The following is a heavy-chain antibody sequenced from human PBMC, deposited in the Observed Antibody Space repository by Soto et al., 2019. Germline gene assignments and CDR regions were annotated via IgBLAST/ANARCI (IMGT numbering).Heavy chain of an antibody. J-gene: IGHJ6*02. CDR2: IYAGNGNT. V-gene: IGHV1-3*01. CDR1: GYTFTTYG. D-gene: IGHD1-26*01. CDR3: ARDRRETYYYYYAMDV. Sequence: ASVKVSCKACGYTFTTYGIHWVRQAPGQRPEWMGWIYAGNGNTKYSQKFQGRVTIARDTSAGAAYMELSSLRSEDTAVYYCARDRRETYYYYYAMDVWGQGTTVTVSS.